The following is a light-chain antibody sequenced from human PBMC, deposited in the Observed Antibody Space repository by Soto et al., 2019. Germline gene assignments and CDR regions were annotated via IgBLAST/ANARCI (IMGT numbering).Light chain of an antibody. Sequence: EIVLTQSPATLSLSPGERATLSCRASQSISSHLAWYQQKPGQAPRLLIYDASKRATGIPARFSGSGSGTDFTLTISSLEPEDFANYYCQRRYNWPLTFGGGTKVEIK. CDR3: QRRYNWPLT. V-gene: IGKV3-11*01. J-gene: IGKJ4*01. CDR2: DAS. CDR1: QSISSH.